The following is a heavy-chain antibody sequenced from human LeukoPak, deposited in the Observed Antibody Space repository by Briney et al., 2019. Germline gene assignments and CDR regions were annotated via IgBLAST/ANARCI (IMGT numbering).Heavy chain of an antibody. J-gene: IGHJ4*02. D-gene: IGHD6-13*01. CDR2: IYHSGST. CDR1: GYSISSGYY. Sequence: PSETLSLTCAVSGYSISSGYYWGWIRQPPGKGLEWIGSIYHSGSTYYNPSLRSRVTISVDTSKNQFSLKVSSATAADTAVYYCARDLAYSSSWFKRPWRYYFDYWGQGTLVTVSS. V-gene: IGHV4-38-2*02. CDR3: ARDLAYSSSWFKRPWRYYFDY.